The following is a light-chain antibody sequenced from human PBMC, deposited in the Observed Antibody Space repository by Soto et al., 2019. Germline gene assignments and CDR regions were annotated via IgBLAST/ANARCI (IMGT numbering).Light chain of an antibody. Sequence: QSVLTQPASVSASPGQSIAISCSGTSSDIGAYDYVSWYQHHPGKAPKLIVYEVSYRPSGVSNRFSASKSGNTASLTISGLQAEDEDDYYCSSYTRSSTYVFGTGTKLTVL. CDR3: SSYTRSSTYV. CDR1: SSDIGAYDY. V-gene: IGLV2-14*01. J-gene: IGLJ1*01. CDR2: EVS.